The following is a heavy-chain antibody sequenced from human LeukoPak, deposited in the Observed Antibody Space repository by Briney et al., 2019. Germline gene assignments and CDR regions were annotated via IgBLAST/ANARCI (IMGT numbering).Heavy chain of an antibody. D-gene: IGHD1-1*01. Sequence: GGSLRLSCAASGFSFSRHNMNWVRQAPMKGLEWVSSIGSDGSYIYYADSVQGRFTISRDNAKNSLYLEMNSLTAEDTAVYYCARKMKTGDRVGSFDIWGQGTMVTVSS. V-gene: IGHV3-21*01. CDR3: ARKMKTGDRVGSFDI. J-gene: IGHJ3*02. CDR1: GFSFSRHN. CDR2: IGSDGSYI.